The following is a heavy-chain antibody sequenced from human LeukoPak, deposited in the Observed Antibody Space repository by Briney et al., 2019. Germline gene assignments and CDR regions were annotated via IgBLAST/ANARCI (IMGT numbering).Heavy chain of an antibody. CDR2: ISYDGSNK. CDR1: GFTFSSYG. J-gene: IGHJ4*02. CDR3: AKVGSSSRAFDY. Sequence: GGSLRLSCAASGFTFSSYGMHWVRQAPGKGLEWVAVISYDGSNKYYADSVKGRFTISRDNSKNTLYLQMNSLRAEDTAVYYCAKVGSSSRAFDYWGQGTLVTVSS. D-gene: IGHD6-13*01. V-gene: IGHV3-30*18.